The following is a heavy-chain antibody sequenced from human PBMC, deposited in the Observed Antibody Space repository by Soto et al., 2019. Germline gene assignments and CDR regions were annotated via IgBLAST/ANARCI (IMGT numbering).Heavy chain of an antibody. Sequence: SETLSLTYTVSGGSISSYTYYWGWIRQPPGKGLEWIGSMFYGGSAYYNPSLKSRLTVSVDTSKDQFSLKLSSVTAADTAVYYCARSLPDFYDGSGAFDYWGQGILVTISS. D-gene: IGHD3-22*01. V-gene: IGHV4-39*01. J-gene: IGHJ4*02. CDR1: GGSISSYTYY. CDR2: MFYGGSA. CDR3: ARSLPDFYDGSGAFDY.